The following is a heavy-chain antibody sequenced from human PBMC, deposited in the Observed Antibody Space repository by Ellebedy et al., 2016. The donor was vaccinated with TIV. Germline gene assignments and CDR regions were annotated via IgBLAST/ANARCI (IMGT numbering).Heavy chain of an antibody. Sequence: ASVKVSXKASGYRFTDYPIHWIRQAPGQGLEWMGSLHVGNGNTKYSEKFQGRVSFTRDTSASTAYMELTSLRSEDTAVYYCARLQAGRAAFYDFWGQGALVTVSS. D-gene: IGHD6-13*01. CDR3: ARLQAGRAAFYDF. CDR1: GYRFTDYP. V-gene: IGHV1-3*01. J-gene: IGHJ4*02. CDR2: LHVGNGNT.